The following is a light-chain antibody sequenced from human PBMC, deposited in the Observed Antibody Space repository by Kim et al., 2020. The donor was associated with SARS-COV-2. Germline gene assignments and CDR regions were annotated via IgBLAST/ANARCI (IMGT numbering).Light chain of an antibody. CDR1: SLRSYY. CDR2: GKN. V-gene: IGLV3-19*01. J-gene: IGLJ2*01. CDR3: NYRDSSGNHVV. Sequence: SSELTQDPAVSVALGQTVRITCQGDSLRSYYASWYQQKPGQAPVLVIYGKNNRPSGIPDRFSGSSSGNTASLKITGAQAEDEADYYCNYRDSSGNHVVFG.